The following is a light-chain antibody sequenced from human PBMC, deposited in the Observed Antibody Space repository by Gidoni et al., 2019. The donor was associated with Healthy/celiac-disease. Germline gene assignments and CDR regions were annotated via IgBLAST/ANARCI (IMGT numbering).Light chain of an antibody. Sequence: DIQLNQSPSFLSASVGDRVTITCRASQGISSYLAWYQQKPGKAPKLLIYAASTLQSGVPPRFRGSGSGTEFTLTISSLQPEDFATYYCQQLNSYPLFTFXPXTKVDIK. CDR2: AAS. CDR3: QQLNSYPLFT. V-gene: IGKV1-9*01. CDR1: QGISSY. J-gene: IGKJ3*01.